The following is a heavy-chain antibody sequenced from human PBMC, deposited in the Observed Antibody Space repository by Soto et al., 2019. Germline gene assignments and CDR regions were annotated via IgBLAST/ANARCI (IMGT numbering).Heavy chain of an antibody. CDR1: GYSFTSYW. Sequence: PGESLKISCKGSGYSFTSYWISWVRQMPGKGLEWMRRIDPSDSYTNYSPSFQGHVTISADKSISTAYLQWSSLKASDTAMYYCARRGTHYDSSGYFYYYYGMDVWGQGTTVTVSS. V-gene: IGHV5-10-1*01. D-gene: IGHD3-22*01. CDR3: ARRGTHYDSSGYFYYYYGMDV. J-gene: IGHJ6*02. CDR2: IDPSDSYT.